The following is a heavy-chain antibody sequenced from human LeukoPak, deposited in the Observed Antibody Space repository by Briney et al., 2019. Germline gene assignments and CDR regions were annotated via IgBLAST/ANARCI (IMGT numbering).Heavy chain of an antibody. D-gene: IGHD2-2*01. Sequence: GRSLRLSCAASGFTFSSYGMHWVRQVPGKGLEWVAVISYDGSNKYYEDSVKGRFTISRDNSKNTLYLQMNSLRAEDTAVYYCAPAAAKGDWGQGTLVTVSS. CDR1: GFTFSSYG. V-gene: IGHV3-30*03. J-gene: IGHJ4*02. CDR2: ISYDGSNK. CDR3: APAAAKGD.